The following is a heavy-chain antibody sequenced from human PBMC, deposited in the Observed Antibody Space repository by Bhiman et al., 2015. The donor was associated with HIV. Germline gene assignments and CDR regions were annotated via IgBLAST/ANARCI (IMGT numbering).Heavy chain of an antibody. J-gene: IGHJ4*02. CDR3: AKDRGSSSYVEYYFDY. Sequence: QVQLVESGGGVVQPGRSLRLSCAASGFAFSNFGMHWVRQAPGKGLEWVAVTSYDGSNKYYADSVKGRFTISRDNSKNTLYLQMNSLRAEDTAVYYCAKDRGSSSYVEYYFDYWGQGTLVTVSS. CDR2: TSYDGSNK. CDR1: GFAFSNFG. V-gene: IGHV3-30*18. D-gene: IGHD6-13*01.